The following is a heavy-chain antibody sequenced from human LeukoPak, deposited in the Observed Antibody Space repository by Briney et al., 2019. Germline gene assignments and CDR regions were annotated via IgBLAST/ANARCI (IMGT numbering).Heavy chain of an antibody. CDR1: GFTFSDTW. Sequence: GGSLRLSCAASGFTFSDTWMHWVRQVPGKGLVWVSRIRGDGSDARYAESVKGRFTISRDNAKNSLYLQMSSLRAEDTAVYYCARVPSWTGYMDVWGKGTTVTVSS. V-gene: IGHV3-74*01. CDR3: ARVPSWTGYMDV. J-gene: IGHJ6*03. D-gene: IGHD6-13*01. CDR2: IRGDGSDA.